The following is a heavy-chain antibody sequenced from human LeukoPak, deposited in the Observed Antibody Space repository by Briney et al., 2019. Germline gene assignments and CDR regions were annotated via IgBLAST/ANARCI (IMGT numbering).Heavy chain of an antibody. CDR2: IYYSGST. Sequence: PSETLSLTCTVSGGSISSYYWSWIRQPPGKGPEWIGYIYYSGSTYYNPSLRSRVTISVDTSKNQFSLKLSSVTAADTAVYYCARDRGGARDLDYWGQGTLVTVSS. J-gene: IGHJ4*02. CDR3: ARDRGGARDLDY. D-gene: IGHD1-26*01. V-gene: IGHV4-59*01. CDR1: GGSISSYY.